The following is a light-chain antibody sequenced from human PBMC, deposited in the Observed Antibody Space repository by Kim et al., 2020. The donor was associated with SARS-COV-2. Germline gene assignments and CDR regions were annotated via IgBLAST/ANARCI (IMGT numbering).Light chain of an antibody. V-gene: IGKV3-11*01. CDR3: QQRGN. Sequence: STLSLSPGERATLSCRASQSVGTYLAWYQQKPGQAPRLLIYDASKRATGIPARFRGSGSGTDFTLTIGTLEPEDSAVYYCQQRGNFGQGTRLEIK. CDR2: DAS. CDR1: QSVGTY. J-gene: IGKJ5*01.